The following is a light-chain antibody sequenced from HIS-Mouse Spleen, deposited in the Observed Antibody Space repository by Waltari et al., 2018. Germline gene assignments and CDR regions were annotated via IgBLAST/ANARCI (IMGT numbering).Light chain of an antibody. CDR1: SSAVGGYNY. V-gene: IGLV2-8*01. CDR3: SSYAGSNNLV. J-gene: IGLJ2*01. CDR2: EVS. Sequence: QSALTQPPSASGSPGQSVTISCTGTSSAVGGYNYVSCYHQPPVKAPKLMIYEVSRRPSGVPDRFSGSKSGNTASLTVSGLQAEDEADYYCSSYAGSNNLVFGGGTKLTVL.